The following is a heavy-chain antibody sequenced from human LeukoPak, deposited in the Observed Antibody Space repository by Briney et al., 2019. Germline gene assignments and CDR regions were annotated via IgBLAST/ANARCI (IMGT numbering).Heavy chain of an antibody. D-gene: IGHD3-3*01. CDR1: GYSFISYR. Sequence: GESLKISCKGSGYSFISYRIGWVRQMPGKGLKWMGIICPGDSDTRYSTSFQGQVTISAAKSISTAYLQWSSLKASDTAMYYCARHQRDYDFWSGYSNRYGMDVWGQGTTVTVSS. CDR3: ARHQRDYDFWSGYSNRYGMDV. CDR2: ICPGDSDT. V-gene: IGHV5-51*01. J-gene: IGHJ6*02.